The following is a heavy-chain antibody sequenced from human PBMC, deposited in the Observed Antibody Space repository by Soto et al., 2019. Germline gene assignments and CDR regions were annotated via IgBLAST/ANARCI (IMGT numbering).Heavy chain of an antibody. CDR2: IYSSGSA. V-gene: IGHV4-4*07. D-gene: IGHD1-26*01. CDR1: RPSIYTYS. CDR3: ATIVGANDP. Sequence: SEALSLSYPVSRPSIYTYSWTWIRQPAGKGLQWIGHIYSSGSANYSPSLKSRVSMSVDSSKNQISLKLSSVTAADTAVYYCATIVGANDPWGPGTLVTVSS. J-gene: IGHJ5*02.